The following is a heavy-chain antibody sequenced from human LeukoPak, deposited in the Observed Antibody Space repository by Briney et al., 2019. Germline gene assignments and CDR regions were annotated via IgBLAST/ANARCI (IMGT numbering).Heavy chain of an antibody. CDR3: ARLNYYGSGSAFSGDY. Sequence: GESLKISCKGSGYSFTSYWIGWVRQMPGKGREWMGIIYPGDSDTRYSPSFQGRVTISADKSISTAYLQWSSLKASDTAMYYCARLNYYGSGSAFSGDYWGQGTLVTVSS. CDR1: GYSFTSYW. D-gene: IGHD3-10*01. V-gene: IGHV5-51*01. CDR2: IYPGDSDT. J-gene: IGHJ4*02.